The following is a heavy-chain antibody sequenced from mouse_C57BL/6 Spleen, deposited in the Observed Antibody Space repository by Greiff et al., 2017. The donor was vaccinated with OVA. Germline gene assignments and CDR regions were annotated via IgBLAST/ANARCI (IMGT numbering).Heavy chain of an antibody. CDR3: AIYYGSSYLDY. CDR2: IHPNSGST. Sequence: VKLQQPGAELVKPGASVKLSCKASGYTFTSYWMHWVKQRPGQGLEWIGMIHPNSGSTNYNEKFKSKATLTVDKSSSTAYMQLSSLTSEDSAVYYCAIYYGSSYLDYWGQGTTLTVSS. J-gene: IGHJ2*01. CDR1: GYTFTSYW. V-gene: IGHV1-64*01. D-gene: IGHD1-1*01.